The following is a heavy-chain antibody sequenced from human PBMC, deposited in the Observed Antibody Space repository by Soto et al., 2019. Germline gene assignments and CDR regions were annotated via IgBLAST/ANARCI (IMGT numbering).Heavy chain of an antibody. V-gene: IGHV6-1*01. CDR1: GDSVSSNSAA. CDR2: TYYRSKWYN. CDR3: ARDFISPPKWELLYYGMDV. Sequence: SQTLSLTCAISGDSVSSNSAAWNWIRQSPSRGLEWLGRTYYRSKWYNDYAVSVKSRITINPETSKNQFSLQLNSVTPEDTAVYYCARDFISPPKWELLYYGMDVWGQGTTVTVSS. D-gene: IGHD1-26*01. J-gene: IGHJ6*02.